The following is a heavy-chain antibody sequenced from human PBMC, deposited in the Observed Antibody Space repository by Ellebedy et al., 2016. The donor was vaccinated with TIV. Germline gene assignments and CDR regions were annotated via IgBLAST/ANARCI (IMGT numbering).Heavy chain of an antibody. V-gene: IGHV4-4*07. D-gene: IGHD6-13*01. CDR3: AREGGFGYSRSWYAAGGGDFDY. CDR2: IYTSGST. J-gene: IGHJ4*02. Sequence: MPSETLSLTCTVSGGSISSYYWSWIRQPAWKGLEWIGRIYTSGSTNYNPSLKTRVTMSVDTSKNQFPLKLSSVTAADTAVYYCAREGGFGYSRSWYAAGGGDFDYWGQGTLVTVSS. CDR1: GGSISSYY.